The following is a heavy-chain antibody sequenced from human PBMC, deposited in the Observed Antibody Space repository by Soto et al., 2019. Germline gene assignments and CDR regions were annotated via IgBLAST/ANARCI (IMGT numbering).Heavy chain of an antibody. Sequence: SLRLSCTASGFTFGDYAMSWFRQAPGKGLEWVGFIRSKAYGGTTEYAASVKGRFTISRDDSKSIAYLQMNSLKTEDTAVYYCTRDIAVAWLGAFDIWGQGTMVTVSS. CDR2: IRSKAYGGTT. J-gene: IGHJ3*02. V-gene: IGHV3-49*03. CDR3: TRDIAVAWLGAFDI. CDR1: GFTFGDYA. D-gene: IGHD6-19*01.